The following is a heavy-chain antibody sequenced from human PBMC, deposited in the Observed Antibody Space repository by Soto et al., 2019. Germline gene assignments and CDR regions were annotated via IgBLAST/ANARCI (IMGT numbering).Heavy chain of an antibody. V-gene: IGHV3-23*01. Sequence: GGSLRLSCAASGFTFSSYAMSWVRQAPGKGLEWVSAISGSGGSTYYADSVKGRFTISRDNSKNTLYLQMNSLRAEDTAVYYCAKPPYYDSSGYYDYWGQGTLVTVSS. D-gene: IGHD3-22*01. CDR2: ISGSGGST. CDR1: GFTFSSYA. J-gene: IGHJ4*02. CDR3: AKPPYYDSSGYYDY.